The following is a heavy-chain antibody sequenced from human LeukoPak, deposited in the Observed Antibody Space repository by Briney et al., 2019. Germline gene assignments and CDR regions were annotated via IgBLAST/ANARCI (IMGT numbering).Heavy chain of an antibody. CDR2: ISSSGSTI. V-gene: IGHV3-48*03. CDR3: AREVAAAGNNVFDY. D-gene: IGHD6-13*01. CDR1: GFTFSSYE. J-gene: IGHJ4*02. Sequence: GGSLRLSCAASGFTFSSYEMNWVRQAPGKGLEWVSCISSSGSTIYYADSVKGRFTISRDNAKNSLYLQMNSLRAEDTAVYYCAREVAAAGNNVFDYWGQGTLVTVSS.